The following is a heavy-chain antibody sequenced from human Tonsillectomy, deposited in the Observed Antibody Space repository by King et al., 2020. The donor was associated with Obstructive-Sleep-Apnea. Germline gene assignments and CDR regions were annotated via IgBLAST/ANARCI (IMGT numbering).Heavy chain of an antibody. CDR2: IYYSGST. CDR3: ATLEHLTDAANYFDS. D-gene: IGHD1/OR15-1a*01. V-gene: IGHV4-39*07. CDR1: GGSISSTSYY. J-gene: IGHJ4*02. Sequence: QLQESGPGLVKPSETLSLTCTVSGGSISSTSYYWAWIRQPPGKGLEWIGNIYYSGSTYYNPSLKSRVTMSVDTSKNRFSLRLSSVTAADTALYYCATLEHLTDAANYFDSWGQGTLVTVSS.